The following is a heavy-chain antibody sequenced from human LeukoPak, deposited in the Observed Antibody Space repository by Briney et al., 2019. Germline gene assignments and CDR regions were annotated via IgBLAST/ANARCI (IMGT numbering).Heavy chain of an antibody. CDR2: ISYDGSNK. D-gene: IGHD1-26*01. CDR1: GFTFSSYA. V-gene: IGHV3-30-3*01. Sequence: PGGSLRLSCAASGFTFSSYAMHWVRQAPGKGLEWVAAISYDGSNKYYADSVKGRFTISRDNSKNTLYLQMNSLRAEDTAVYYCARDSAIADAFDIWGQGTMVTVSS. J-gene: IGHJ3*02. CDR3: ARDSAIADAFDI.